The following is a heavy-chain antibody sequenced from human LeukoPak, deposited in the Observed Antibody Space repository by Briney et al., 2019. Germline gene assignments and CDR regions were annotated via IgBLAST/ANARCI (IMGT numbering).Heavy chain of an antibody. CDR3: ANIYGDYGAGYFQH. V-gene: IGHV3-23*01. CDR2: ISGSGGST. J-gene: IGHJ1*01. Sequence: GGSLRLSCAASGFTFSSYAMRWVRQAPGKELEWVSAISGSGGSTYYADSVKGRFTISRDNSKNTLYLQMNSLRAEDTAVYYCANIYGDYGAGYFQHWGQGTLVTVSS. D-gene: IGHD4-17*01. CDR1: GFTFSSYA.